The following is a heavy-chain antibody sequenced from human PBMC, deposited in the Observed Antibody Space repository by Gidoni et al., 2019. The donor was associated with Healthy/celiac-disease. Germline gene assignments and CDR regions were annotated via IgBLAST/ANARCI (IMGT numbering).Heavy chain of an antibody. D-gene: IGHD3-3*01. CDR1: GFTVSSNY. V-gene: IGHV3-53*04. Sequence: EVQLVESGGGLVQPGGSLRLSCAASGFTVSSNYMSWVRQAPGKGLEWVSVINSGGSTYYADSVKGRFTISRHNSKNTLYLQMNSLRAEDTAVYYCARSYDFVSRKDKTLRDWSSLYAFDIWGQGTMVTVSS. CDR3: ARSYDFVSRKDKTLRDWSSLYAFDI. J-gene: IGHJ3*02. CDR2: INSGGST.